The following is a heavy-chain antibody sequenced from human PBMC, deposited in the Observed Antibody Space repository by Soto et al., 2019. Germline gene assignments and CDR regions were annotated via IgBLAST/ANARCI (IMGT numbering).Heavy chain of an antibody. CDR1: GYTFTRYC. D-gene: IGHD6-13*01. J-gene: IGHJ5*02. CDR2: INAANGDT. Sequence: ASVKVSCKASGYTFTRYCIHWVRQAPGQRLEWMGWINAANGDTKYSPKFQGRVTITRDTSASTAYMELSSLRSEDTAVYYCVRRHVSATGIDWFDPWGQGTLVTVSS. V-gene: IGHV1-3*01. CDR3: VRRHVSATGIDWFDP.